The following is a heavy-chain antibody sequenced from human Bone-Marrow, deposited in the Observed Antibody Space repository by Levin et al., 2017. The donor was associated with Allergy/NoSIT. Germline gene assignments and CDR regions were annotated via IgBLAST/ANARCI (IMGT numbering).Heavy chain of an antibody. CDR2: IFPGDSET. CDR3: ARSLSADWNYFDS. J-gene: IGHJ4*02. D-gene: IGHD1-1*01. CDR1: GFRFTSYW. V-gene: IGHV5-51*01. Sequence: GESLKISCKGSGFRFTSYWIGWVRQMPGKGLDWMGIIFPGDSETRYSPSFEGQVTISADMSTNTAYLHWSSLEASDTAMYYCARSLSADWNYFDSWGQGTLVIVSS.